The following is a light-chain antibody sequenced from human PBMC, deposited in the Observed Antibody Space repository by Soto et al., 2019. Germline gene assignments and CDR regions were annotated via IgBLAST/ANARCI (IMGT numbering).Light chain of an antibody. CDR2: DAS. CDR3: QQRRNWPLT. V-gene: IGKV3-11*01. J-gene: IGKJ4*01. CDR1: QSISSY. Sequence: IVLTQSPLTLSLSPGERATLSCRANQSISSYLAWYQHKPGQAPRLLLYDASTRVTGIPARFSGSGSGTDFTLTISSLAPEDFAVYFCQQRRNWPLTFGGGTKVDIK.